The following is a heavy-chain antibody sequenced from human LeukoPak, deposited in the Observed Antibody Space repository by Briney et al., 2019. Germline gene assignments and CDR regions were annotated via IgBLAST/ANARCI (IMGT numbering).Heavy chain of an antibody. D-gene: IGHD1-26*01. Sequence: PVGSLRLSCAASGFTFSSFWMHWVRHAPGKGLVWVSRINTDGSNTIYADSVKGRFTISRDNAKNTLYLQMNSLRAEDTAVYYCARDQSIAGPTTADYWGQGTLVAVSS. V-gene: IGHV3-74*01. CDR1: GFTFSSFW. J-gene: IGHJ4*02. CDR3: ARDQSIAGPTTADY. CDR2: INTDGSNT.